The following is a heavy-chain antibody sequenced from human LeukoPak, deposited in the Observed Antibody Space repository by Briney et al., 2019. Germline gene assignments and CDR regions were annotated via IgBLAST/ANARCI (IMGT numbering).Heavy chain of an antibody. D-gene: IGHD3-16*01. J-gene: IGHJ3*02. CDR1: GYTFTSYG. Sequence: ASVKVSCKASGYTFTSYGISWVRQAPGHGLEWMGWISAYNGNTNYAQKLQGRVTMTTDTSTSTAYMELRSLRSDDTAVYYCARLITHYDAFDIWGQGTMVTVPS. CDR2: ISAYNGNT. V-gene: IGHV1-18*01. CDR3: ARLITHYDAFDI.